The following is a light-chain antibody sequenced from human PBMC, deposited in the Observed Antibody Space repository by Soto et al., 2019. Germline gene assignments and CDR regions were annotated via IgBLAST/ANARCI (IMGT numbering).Light chain of an antibody. J-gene: IGKJ1*01. Sequence: DIQITQSPSSLSSSGGDRVTIPWWASQGISSWLAWYQQKPGKAPKLLIYAASSLQSGVPSRFSGSRSGPDFTLTISSLQPEDFATYYCQQSYSSPPTFGQGTKVDIK. CDR3: QQSYSSPPT. V-gene: IGKV1-12*01. CDR1: QGISSW. CDR2: AAS.